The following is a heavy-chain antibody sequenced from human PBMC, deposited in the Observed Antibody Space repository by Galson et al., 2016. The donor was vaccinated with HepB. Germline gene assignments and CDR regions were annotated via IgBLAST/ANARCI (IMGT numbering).Heavy chain of an antibody. J-gene: IGHJ4*02. CDR2: IYPIDSET. D-gene: IGHD5-18*01. CDR3: ARLDGLGYNLGYFFDS. CDR1: GYSFTSHW. Sequence: QSGAEVKKPGESLRISCRGFGYSFTSHWIGWVRQMPGKGLEWMGSIYPIDSETRYSPSFQGQVTIVVDKSIDIAYLQWSSLKASDSGIYYCARLDGLGYNLGYFFDSWGQGTLVTVSS. V-gene: IGHV5-51*01.